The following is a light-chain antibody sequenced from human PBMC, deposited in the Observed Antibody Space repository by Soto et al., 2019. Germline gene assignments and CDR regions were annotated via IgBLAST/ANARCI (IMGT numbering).Light chain of an antibody. Sequence: QSVLTQPASVSGAPGQSVSISCTGPTSNLGAGYDVHWYQHLPGTAPTLLISDNTNRPSGVPDRFSGSKSGSSASLAISGLQSEDEADYYCQSYDNSLRAYVFGPGTQLTVL. V-gene: IGLV1-40*01. CDR1: TSNLGAGYD. CDR3: QSYDNSLRAYV. CDR2: DNT. J-gene: IGLJ7*01.